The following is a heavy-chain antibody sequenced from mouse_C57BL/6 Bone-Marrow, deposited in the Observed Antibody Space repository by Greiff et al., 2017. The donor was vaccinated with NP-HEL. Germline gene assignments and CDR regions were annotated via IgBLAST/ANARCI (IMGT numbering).Heavy chain of an antibody. CDR1: GYTFTNYW. V-gene: IGHV1-63*01. CDR3: ARGGSNYGRAWFAY. D-gene: IGHD2-5*01. Sequence: VQLQQSGAELVRPGTSVKMSCKASGYTFTNYWIGWAKQRPGHGLEWIGDIYPGGGYTNYNEKFKGKATLTADKSSSTAYMQFSSLTSEDSAIYYCARGGSNYGRAWFAYWGQGTLVTVSA. CDR2: IYPGGGYT. J-gene: IGHJ3*01.